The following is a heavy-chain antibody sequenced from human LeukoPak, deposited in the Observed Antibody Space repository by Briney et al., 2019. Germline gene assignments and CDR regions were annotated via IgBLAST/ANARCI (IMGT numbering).Heavy chain of an antibody. CDR1: GFIFSTYW. CDR2: IKYDGNEK. Sequence: GGSLRLSCAASGFIFSTYWMTWVRQAPGKGLEWVATIKYDGNEKYYVDSVRGRFTISRDNAKNSLYLQMNSLTAEDTAVYYCVRESYSRGDFNWGQGTLVSVSS. J-gene: IGHJ4*02. CDR3: VRESYSRGDFN. V-gene: IGHV3-7*01. D-gene: IGHD2-21*01.